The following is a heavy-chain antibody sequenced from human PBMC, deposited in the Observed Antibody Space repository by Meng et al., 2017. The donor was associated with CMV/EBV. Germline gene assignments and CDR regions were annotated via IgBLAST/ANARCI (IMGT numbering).Heavy chain of an antibody. V-gene: IGHV3-21*01. CDR3: ARDQKWGWFEDYGMDV. CDR1: GFTFSSYS. J-gene: IGHJ6*02. Sequence: GGSLRLSCAASGFTFSSYSMNWARQAPGKGLEWVSSISSSSSYIYYADSVKGRFTISRDNAKNSLYLQMNSLRAEDTAVYYCARDQKWGWFEDYGMDVWGQGTTVTVSS. CDR2: ISSSSSYI. D-gene: IGHD3-10*01.